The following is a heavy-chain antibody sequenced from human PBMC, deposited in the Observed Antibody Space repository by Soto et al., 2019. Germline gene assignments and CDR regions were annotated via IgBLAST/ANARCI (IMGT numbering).Heavy chain of an antibody. CDR1: GFTFSDYY. CDR2: ISSSGSTI. J-gene: IGHJ4*02. V-gene: IGHV3-11*01. CDR3: ARDNSAHSSSSVFDY. D-gene: IGHD6-6*01. Sequence: GGSLRLSCAASGFTFSDYYMSWIRQAPGKGLEWVSYISSSGSTIYYADSVKGRFTISRDNAKNSLYLQMNSLRAEDTAVYYCARDNSAHSSSSVFDYWGQGTLVTVSS.